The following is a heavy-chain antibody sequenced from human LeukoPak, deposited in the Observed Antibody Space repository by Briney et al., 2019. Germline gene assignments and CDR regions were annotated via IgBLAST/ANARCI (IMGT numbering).Heavy chain of an antibody. D-gene: IGHD3-9*01. J-gene: IGHJ6*02. V-gene: IGHV1-2*02. CDR3: ARARVYILTGYLYGMDV. CDR2: INPNRGGT. Sequence: ASVKVSCKASGYTFTGHYMHWVRQAPGQGLEWMGWINPNRGGTKYAQKFQGRVTMTRDTSISTAYMELSRLRSDDTAVYYCARARVYILTGYLYGMDVWGQGTSVTVSS. CDR1: GYTFTGHY.